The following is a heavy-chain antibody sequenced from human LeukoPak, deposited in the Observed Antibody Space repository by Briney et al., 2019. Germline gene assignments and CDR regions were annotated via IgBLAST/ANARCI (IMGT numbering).Heavy chain of an antibody. J-gene: IGHJ4*02. V-gene: IGHV3-30*01. D-gene: IGHD4-23*01. CDR1: RFTFRSYA. Sequence: GGSLRLSCAASRFTFRSYAMHWVRQAPGKGLEWVAVISYDGSNKYYADSGKGRFTISRDNSKNTLYLQMNSLRPDDTAIYYCAREWCTVATPAFFDYWGQGTLVTVSS. CDR2: ISYDGSNK. CDR3: AREWCTVATPAFFDY.